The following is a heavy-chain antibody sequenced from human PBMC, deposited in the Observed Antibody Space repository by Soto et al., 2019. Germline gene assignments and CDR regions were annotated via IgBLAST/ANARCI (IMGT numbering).Heavy chain of an antibody. CDR1: GGSISSSDYY. J-gene: IGHJ4*01. CDR3: TRQGLYRHKTYPPSRF. Sequence: QLQLQESGPGLVKPSETLSLTCTVSGGSISSSDYYWCWIRQPPGKGLEWIGSISYSGNTYYKPSLKSRLTISVDTSKSQVSLKLTSVTAADTAVYYCTRQGLYRHKTYPPSRFWGHGTLVTVSS. CDR2: ISYSGNT. V-gene: IGHV4-39*01. D-gene: IGHD1-26*01.